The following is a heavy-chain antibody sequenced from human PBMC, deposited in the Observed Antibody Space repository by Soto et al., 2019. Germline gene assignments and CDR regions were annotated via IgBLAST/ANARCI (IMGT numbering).Heavy chain of an antibody. CDR1: AGSLGVYG. Sequence: PSETMSLSCAVQAGSLGVYGCSWTRPPPGKGLEWIGEIHPSGSTYYNPSLKTRVTLSLDTSKKLFSLDLISVTAADTAIYYCARGKDDCKVGRTWGQGTLVTVSS. D-gene: IGHD2-21*02. V-gene: IGHV4-34*01. CDR2: IHPSGST. J-gene: IGHJ5*02. CDR3: ARGKDDCKVGRT.